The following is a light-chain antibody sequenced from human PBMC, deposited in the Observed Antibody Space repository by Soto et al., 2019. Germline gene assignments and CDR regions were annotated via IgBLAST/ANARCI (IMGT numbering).Light chain of an antibody. J-gene: IGKJ5*01. CDR1: QSVSTF. CDR2: DAS. V-gene: IGKV3-11*01. CDR3: QQYGSSIT. Sequence: EVVLKQSPATVSLSPGGRATLSCRASQSVSTFLAWYQLKPGQAPRLLIYDASNRASGIPARFSGSGSGTDFTLTISSLEPEDFAVYYCQQYGSSITFGQGTRLEIK.